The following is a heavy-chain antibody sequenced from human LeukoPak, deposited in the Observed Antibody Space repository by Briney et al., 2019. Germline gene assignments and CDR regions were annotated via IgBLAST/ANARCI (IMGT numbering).Heavy chain of an antibody. Sequence: ASVKVSCKVSGYTLTELSMHWVRQAPGKGLEWMGGFDPEDGETIYAQKFQGRVTMTEDTSTDTAYMELSSLRSEDTAVYYRATGPTMVRGRLTRYYYYYYGMDVWGQGTTVTVSS. CDR1: GYTLTELS. CDR3: ATGPTMVRGRLTRYYYYYYGMDV. J-gene: IGHJ6*02. V-gene: IGHV1-24*01. CDR2: FDPEDGET. D-gene: IGHD3-10*01.